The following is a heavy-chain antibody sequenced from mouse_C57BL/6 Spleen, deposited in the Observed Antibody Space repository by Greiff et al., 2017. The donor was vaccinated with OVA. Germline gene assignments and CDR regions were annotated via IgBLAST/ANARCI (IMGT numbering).Heavy chain of an antibody. CDR2: INPNYGTT. J-gene: IGHJ4*01. V-gene: IGHV1-39*01. D-gene: IGHD4-1*01. Sequence: VQLQPSGPELVKPGASVKISCKASGYSFTDYNMNWVKPSNGTSLEWIGVINPNYGTTSYHQKFKGKAPLTVDQSSRPAYMQVNSLTSEDSAVYYCARGDWDPFYAMDYWGQGTSVTVSS. CDR1: GYSFTDYN. CDR3: ARGDWDPFYAMDY.